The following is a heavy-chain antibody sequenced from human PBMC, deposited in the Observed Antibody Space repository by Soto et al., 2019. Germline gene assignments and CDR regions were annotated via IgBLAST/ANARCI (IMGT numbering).Heavy chain of an antibody. V-gene: IGHV4-59*01. J-gene: IGHJ6*02. CDR2: IYYSGST. CDR3: ARWHLGPKTYYYYGMAV. CDR1: GGSISSYY. Sequence: TSETLSLTCTVSGGSISSYYWSWIRQPPGKGLEWIGYIYYSGSTNYNPSLKSRVTISVDTSKNQFSLKLSSVTAADTAVYYCARWHLGPKTYYYYGMAVWGQGTTVTVSS.